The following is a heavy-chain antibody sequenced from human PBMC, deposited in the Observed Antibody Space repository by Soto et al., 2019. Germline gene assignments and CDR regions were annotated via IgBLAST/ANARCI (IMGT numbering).Heavy chain of an antibody. J-gene: IGHJ4*02. Sequence: QITLKESGPTLVKPTQTLTLTCTFSGFSLTTSGVSVGWIRQPPGKALEWLASIYWNDDKRYSPSLKSRLTPPKDNSNKQVVVTMTNMDPVDSATYYCAYRVGCRGCFDYWGQETMVTVSS. D-gene: IGHD2-15*01. CDR3: AYRVGCRGCFDY. V-gene: IGHV2-5*01. CDR1: GFSLTTSGVS. CDR2: IYWNDDK.